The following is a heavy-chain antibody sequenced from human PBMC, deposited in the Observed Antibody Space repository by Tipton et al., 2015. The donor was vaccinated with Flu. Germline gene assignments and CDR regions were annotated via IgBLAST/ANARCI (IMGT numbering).Heavy chain of an antibody. CDR1: GGSISSYY. CDR3: ARLGGWYPYY. CDR2: IYYSGST. D-gene: IGHD3-16*01. J-gene: IGHJ4*02. Sequence: LRLSCTVSGGSISSYYWSWIRQPPGKGLEWIGYIYYSGSTNYNPSLKSRVTISVDTSKNQFSLKLSSVTAADTAVYYCARLGGWYPYYWGQGTLGPGSP. V-gene: IGHV4-59*01.